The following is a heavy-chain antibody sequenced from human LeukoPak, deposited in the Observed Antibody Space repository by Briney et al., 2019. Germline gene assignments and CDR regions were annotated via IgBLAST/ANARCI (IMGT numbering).Heavy chain of an antibody. Sequence: GGSLRLSCAASGFTFSSYSMNWVRQAPGKGLEWLSSITGSSTYIYYADSLKGRFTISRDNAKNSLYLQMNSLRAEDTAVYYCARDRSYDDDGYYYYMDVWGKGTTVTISS. CDR3: ARDRSYDDDGYYYYMDV. J-gene: IGHJ6*03. V-gene: IGHV3-21*01. D-gene: IGHD4-17*01. CDR2: ITGSSTYI. CDR1: GFTFSSYS.